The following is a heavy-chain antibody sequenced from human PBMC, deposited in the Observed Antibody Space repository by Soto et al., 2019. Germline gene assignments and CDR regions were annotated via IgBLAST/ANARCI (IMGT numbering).Heavy chain of an antibody. CDR2: ISPYTGNT. J-gene: IGHJ6*02. Sequence: QVQQVQSGDEVKKPGASVKVSCKASGYIFVNYGIAWVRQAPGQGLEWMGWISPYTGNTHSASKVQGRLTMTTDTSMSTAYMDLGSLTSDDTAVYYCVMVDNYVTPTPQDVWGQGTTVTVSS. CDR1: GYIFVNYG. D-gene: IGHD3-16*01. CDR3: VMVDNYVTPTPQDV. V-gene: IGHV1-18*01.